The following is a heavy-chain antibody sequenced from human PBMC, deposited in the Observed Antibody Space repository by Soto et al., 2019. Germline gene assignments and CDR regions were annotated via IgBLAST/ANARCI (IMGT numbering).Heavy chain of an antibody. V-gene: IGHV3-30*18. CDR3: AKETHSNGYGTYFDY. CDR2: ISTTGGLI. CDR1: GFTFSEFG. J-gene: IGHJ4*02. Sequence: QVHLVQSGGSVVQPGRSLRLSCAASGFTFSEFGMHWVRQAPGKGLEWVAVISTTGGLIYAADSVKGRFAISRDNSKNTLYLQMNRLRTEDTAMYYCAKETHSNGYGTYFDYWGPGILVTVSS. D-gene: IGHD3-22*01.